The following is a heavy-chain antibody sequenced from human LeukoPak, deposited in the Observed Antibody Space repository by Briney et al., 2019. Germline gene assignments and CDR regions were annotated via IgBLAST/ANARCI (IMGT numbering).Heavy chain of an antibody. Sequence: PSETLSLTCAVYGGSFSGYYWSWIRQPPGKGLEWIGEINHSGSTNYNPSLKSRVTISVDTSKNQFSLKLSSVTAADTAVYYCARILVFYGDCAEDYSGQGTLVTVSS. CDR2: INHSGST. J-gene: IGHJ4*02. D-gene: IGHD4-17*01. V-gene: IGHV4-34*01. CDR1: GGSFSGYY. CDR3: ARILVFYGDCAEDY.